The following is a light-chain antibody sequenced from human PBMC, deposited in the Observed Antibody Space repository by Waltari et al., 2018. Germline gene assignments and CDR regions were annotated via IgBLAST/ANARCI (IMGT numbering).Light chain of an antibody. V-gene: IGKV3-20*01. Sequence: VVLTQSPGTLSLSLGARVTLSCRASQSVSSNYLAWYQQKPGQAHRLLIYGASSRATGIPDRFSGSGSGTDFTLTISRLEPEDFAVYYCQQYGSAPLTFGQGTKVEIK. CDR1: QSVSSNY. J-gene: IGKJ1*01. CDR2: GAS. CDR3: QQYGSAPLT.